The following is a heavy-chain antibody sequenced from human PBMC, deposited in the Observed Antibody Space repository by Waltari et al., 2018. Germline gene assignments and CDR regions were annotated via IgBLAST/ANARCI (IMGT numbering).Heavy chain of an antibody. CDR1: GDSMSSTDW. Sequence: QLQLQESGPGLVKPSGTPTLTCAVSGDSMSSTDWWRWVRQSPGKGLEWIGQVQRSGRTKYNPSFASRVTVSVDTSTNQFALKVTSATAADTAVYFCARDRGRGIYLDSWGQGTLVTVS. V-gene: IGHV4-4*02. CDR2: VQRSGRT. CDR3: ARDRGRGIYLDS. J-gene: IGHJ4*02. D-gene: IGHD2-15*01.